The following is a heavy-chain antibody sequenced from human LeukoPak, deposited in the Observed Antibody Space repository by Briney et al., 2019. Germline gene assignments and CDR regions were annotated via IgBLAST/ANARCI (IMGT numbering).Heavy chain of an antibody. J-gene: IGHJ4*01. V-gene: IGHV4-59*08. CDR2: IYSTGSA. CDR1: GSSINYNF. D-gene: IGHD3-22*01. CDR3: ERHREYDT. Sequence: PSETLSLTCTVSGSSINYNFWTSIRQPPGKGLEWIGHIYSTGSANYNPSLKSRVHISGDTSKNPISTELTSVTAADTAACVCERHREYDTWGHGTLVTVSS.